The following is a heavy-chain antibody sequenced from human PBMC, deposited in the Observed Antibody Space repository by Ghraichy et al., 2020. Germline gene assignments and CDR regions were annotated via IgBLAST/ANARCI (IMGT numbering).Heavy chain of an antibody. J-gene: IGHJ6*02. D-gene: IGHD1-14*01. V-gene: IGHV3-74*01. Sequence: GGSLRLSCAASGFTFSTYWMHWVRQAPGKGLVWVSRIYSDGSKATYADSVKGRFTISRDSAKNTLYLQMNSLGAEDTAVYYCASGTKTTRDHNMDVWGQGTTVTVSS. CDR2: IYSDGSKA. CDR3: ASGTKTTRDHNMDV. CDR1: GFTFSTYW.